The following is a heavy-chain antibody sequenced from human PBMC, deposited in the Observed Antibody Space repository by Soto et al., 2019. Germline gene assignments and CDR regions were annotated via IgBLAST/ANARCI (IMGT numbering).Heavy chain of an antibody. CDR2: IFWNDEK. V-gene: IGHV2-5*01. CDR3: AHRRGFYHDYTGFSHFDN. Sequence: QITLKASGPTLVKPTQTLTLTCTFSGFSLNSRGEAVGWFRQPPRKAPEWVSLIFWNDEKRYSPFLERRLFITKDTYDSQVVLTMTNVDPADTATYYCAHRRGFYHDYTGFSHFDNWGQGILVSVSS. CDR1: GFSLNSRGEA. J-gene: IGHJ4*02. D-gene: IGHD2-8*02.